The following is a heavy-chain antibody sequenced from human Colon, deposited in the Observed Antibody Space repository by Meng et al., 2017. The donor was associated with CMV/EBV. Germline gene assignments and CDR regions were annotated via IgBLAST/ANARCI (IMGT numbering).Heavy chain of an antibody. D-gene: IGHD3-3*01. V-gene: IGHV1-2*02. Sequence: ASVKVSCKASGYSFTVYYIHWVRQAPGQGLEWVGWINSNSGGTNYAQKFQGRVTMTRDTSVSTAYMELFRLTSDDTAVYYCARGGSIGDFWSGHPDYFDYWGQGNLVTVSS. CDR2: INSNSGGT. CDR1: GYSFTVYY. CDR3: ARGGSIGDFWSGHPDYFDY. J-gene: IGHJ4*02.